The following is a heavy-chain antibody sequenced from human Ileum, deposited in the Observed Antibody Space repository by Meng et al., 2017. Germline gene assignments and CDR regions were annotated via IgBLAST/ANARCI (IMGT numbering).Heavy chain of an antibody. CDR1: GGSFSANY. J-gene: IGHJ4*02. CDR2: INHNGNT. CDR3: ASARYDN. Sequence: QVQLQQWGAGLLKPSETLSFTCVVYGGSFSANYCTWIRQPPGKGLEWIGEINHNGNTNYKPSLKSRVTISVDTSKKQFSLRLTSVTAADTAVYYCASARYDNWGQGTLVTVSS. V-gene: IGHV4-34*01.